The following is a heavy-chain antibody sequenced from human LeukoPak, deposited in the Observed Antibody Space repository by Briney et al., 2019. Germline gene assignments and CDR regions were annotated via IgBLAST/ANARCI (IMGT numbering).Heavy chain of an antibody. Sequence: SETLSLTCAVSGGSISSSNWWSWVRQPPGKGREWIGSIHYSGSTYYNPSLQSRVTISVDTSKNQFSLKLRFVTAADTAVYYCARVRCSGGSCPYYYYYYYMDVWGKGTTVTVAS. CDR2: IHYSGST. CDR3: ARVRCSGGSCPYYYYYYYMDV. D-gene: IGHD2-15*01. V-gene: IGHV4-4*02. J-gene: IGHJ6*03. CDR1: GGSISSSNW.